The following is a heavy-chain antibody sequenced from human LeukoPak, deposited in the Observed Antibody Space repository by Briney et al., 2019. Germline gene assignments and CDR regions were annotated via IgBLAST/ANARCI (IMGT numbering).Heavy chain of an antibody. Sequence: SETLSLTCTVSGASITSSGYYLNWIRQPPGKGLEWIGEINHSGSTNYNPSLKSRVTISVDTSKKQFSLRLSSVTAADTAVYYCARQKDNSGYFFRWGQGTLVTVSS. V-gene: IGHV4-39*01. CDR2: INHSGST. J-gene: IGHJ4*02. CDR1: GASITSSGYY. CDR3: ARQKDNSGYFFR. D-gene: IGHD3-22*01.